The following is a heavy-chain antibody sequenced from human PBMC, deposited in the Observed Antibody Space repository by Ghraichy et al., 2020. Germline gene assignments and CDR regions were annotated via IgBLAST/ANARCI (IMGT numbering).Heavy chain of an antibody. CDR2: INQDGREK. Sequence: GGSLRLSCTASGLIFGSYWMTWVRQAPGKGLEWVANINQDGREKYYVASVKGRFTISRDNAKNSLYLQMDNLSAEDTAVYSCSLGDTFDIWGRGTMVTVSS. V-gene: IGHV3-7*03. J-gene: IGHJ3*02. CDR3: SLGDTFDI. CDR1: GLIFGSYW. D-gene: IGHD3-16*01.